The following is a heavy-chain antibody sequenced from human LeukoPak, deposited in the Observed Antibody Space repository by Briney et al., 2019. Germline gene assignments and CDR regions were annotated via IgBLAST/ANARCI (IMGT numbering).Heavy chain of an antibody. Sequence: SETLSLTCAVYGGSFSGYYWSWIRQPPGEGLEWIGEINHSGSTNYNPSLKSRVTISVDTSKNQFSLKLSSVTAADTAVYYCATLGGVVITTSRLLSHFDYWGQGALVTVSS. CDR1: GGSFSGYY. J-gene: IGHJ4*02. CDR3: ATLGGVVITTSRLLSHFDY. D-gene: IGHD3-22*01. CDR2: INHSGST. V-gene: IGHV4-34*01.